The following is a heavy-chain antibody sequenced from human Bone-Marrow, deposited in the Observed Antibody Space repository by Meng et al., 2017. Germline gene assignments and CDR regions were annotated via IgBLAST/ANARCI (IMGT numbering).Heavy chain of an antibody. CDR2: IDWDDDK. CDR1: GFSLSTSGMC. CDR3: SRTKFYDILTGYDFDI. V-gene: IGHV2-70*20. D-gene: IGHD3-9*01. Sequence: SGPTLVKPTQTLTLPCTFSGFSLSTSGMCVSWVRQPPGKSLEWLALIDWDDDKYYSTSLKSRLTISKDTYKHQVVLTMTNMDPVDTATYYCSRTKFYDILTGYDFDIWGQGTRVTVSS. J-gene: IGHJ3*02.